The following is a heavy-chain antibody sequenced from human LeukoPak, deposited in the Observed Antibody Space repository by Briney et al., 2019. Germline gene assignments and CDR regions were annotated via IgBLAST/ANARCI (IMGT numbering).Heavy chain of an antibody. D-gene: IGHD6-19*01. V-gene: IGHV1-18*01. Sequence: ASVKDSCKASGYTFPSYVMSWVRPASGQGLEWMGWINAFNGNTKYAQKFRGRVTMTRDTSISTTYMELSRLRSDDTAVYYCSRDLGISGWYAPPLGYFDYWGQGTLVTVSS. CDR2: INAFNGNT. CDR1: GYTFPSYV. J-gene: IGHJ4*02. CDR3: SRDLGISGWYAPPLGYFDY.